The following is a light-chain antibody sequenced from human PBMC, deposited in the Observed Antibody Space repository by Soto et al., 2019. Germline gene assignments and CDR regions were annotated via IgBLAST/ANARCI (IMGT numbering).Light chain of an antibody. J-gene: IGKJ2*01. CDR1: QSVSSSY. CDR3: QQYGSSSMYT. CDR2: GAS. V-gene: IGKV3-20*01. Sequence: EIVLTQSPGTLSLSPGERATLSCRASQSVSSSYLAWYQQKPGQAPRLLIYGASSRATGIPDRFSGSGSGTDFTLTISRLEPEVFAVYYCQQYGSSSMYTFGQGTKLEIK.